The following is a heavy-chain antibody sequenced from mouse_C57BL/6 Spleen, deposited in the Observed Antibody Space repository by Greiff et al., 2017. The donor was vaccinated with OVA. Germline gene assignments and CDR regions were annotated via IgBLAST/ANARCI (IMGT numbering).Heavy chain of an antibody. V-gene: IGHV5-17*01. Sequence: EVKLVESGGGLVKPGGSLKLSCAASGFTFSDYGMHWVRQAPEKGLEWVASISRGSSTTYYADTVKGRFTLSRDNATNTLFLQMTSLRSEDTAMYYCASYSNYDAMDYWGQGTSVTVSS. CDR1: GFTFSDYG. J-gene: IGHJ4*01. D-gene: IGHD2-5*01. CDR3: ASYSNYDAMDY. CDR2: ISRGSSTT.